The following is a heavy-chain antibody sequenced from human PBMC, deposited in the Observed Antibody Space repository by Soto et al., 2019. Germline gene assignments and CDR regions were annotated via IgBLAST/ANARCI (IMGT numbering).Heavy chain of an antibody. CDR1: SNAW. V-gene: IGHV3-15*07. Sequence: SNAWMNWFRQAPGKGLEWVGRIKSKTDGGTTDYAAPVKGRFTISRDDSKNTLYLQMNSLKTEDTAVYYCTTDTDIVATIFDYWGQGTLVTVSS. CDR2: IKSKTDGGTT. CDR3: TTDTDIVATIFDY. J-gene: IGHJ4*02. D-gene: IGHD5-12*01.